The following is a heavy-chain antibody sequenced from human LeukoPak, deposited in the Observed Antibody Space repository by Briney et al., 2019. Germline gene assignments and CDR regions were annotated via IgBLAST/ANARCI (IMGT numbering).Heavy chain of an antibody. CDR3: ARVNYYDSSGPHGFDP. V-gene: IGHV4-61*01. CDR1: GGSISSSSYY. D-gene: IGHD3-22*01. Sequence: PSETLSLTCTVSGGSISSSSYYWSWIRQPPGKGLEWIGYIYYSGSTNYNPSLKSRVTISVDTSKNQFSLKLSSVTAADTAVYYCARVNYYDSSGPHGFDPWGQGTLVTVSS. CDR2: IYYSGST. J-gene: IGHJ5*02.